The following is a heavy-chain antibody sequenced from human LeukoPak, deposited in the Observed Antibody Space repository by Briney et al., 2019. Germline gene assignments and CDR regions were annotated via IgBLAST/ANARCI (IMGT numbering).Heavy chain of an antibody. CDR2: IYYSGST. Sequence: PETLSLTCTVSGGSVSSSSYYWGWIRQPPGKGLEWIGSIYYSGSTSYNPSLKSRVTISVDTSKNQFSLKLSSVTAADMAVYYCARQERFLEWGGDYWGQGTLVTVSS. CDR3: ARQERFLEWGGDY. D-gene: IGHD3-3*01. J-gene: IGHJ4*02. V-gene: IGHV4-39*01. CDR1: GGSVSSSSYY.